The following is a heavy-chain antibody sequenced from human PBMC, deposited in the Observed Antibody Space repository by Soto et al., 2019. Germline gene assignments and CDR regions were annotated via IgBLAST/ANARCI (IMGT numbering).Heavy chain of an antibody. J-gene: IGHJ5*02. Sequence: PGEALKVSCKGSGYSFSSYWIGWGRQMPGKGLEWMGIIYPGDSDTRYSPSFQGQVTISADKSISTAYLQWSSLKASDTAMYYCARHSHIVSGRNWFDPWGQGTLVTVSS. D-gene: IGHD2-15*01. CDR3: ARHSHIVSGRNWFDP. CDR1: GYSFSSYW. CDR2: IYPGDSDT. V-gene: IGHV5-51*01.